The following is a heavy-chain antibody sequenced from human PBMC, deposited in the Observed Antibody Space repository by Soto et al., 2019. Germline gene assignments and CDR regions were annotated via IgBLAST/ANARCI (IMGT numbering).Heavy chain of an antibody. J-gene: IGHJ4*02. Sequence: QPGGSLRLSCAASGFTFSAYSMNWVRQAPGKGLEWVSYISSRTNTIYYADSVQGRFTISRDDAKNSLYLQMDSLRAEDTAVYYCARDRRIAAAADFYFDSWGQGT. V-gene: IGHV3-48*01. CDR3: ARDRRIAAAADFYFDS. D-gene: IGHD6-13*01. CDR2: ISSRTNTI. CDR1: GFTFSAYS.